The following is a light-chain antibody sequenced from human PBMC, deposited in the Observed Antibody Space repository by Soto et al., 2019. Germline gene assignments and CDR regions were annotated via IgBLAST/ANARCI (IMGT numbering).Light chain of an antibody. V-gene: IGKV3-20*01. CDR3: QQYGGSPFT. Sequence: EIVLTQSPATLSLSPGERATLSCRASQRLSSQLAWYQQKPGQAPRLLIHGASTRATGVPDRFSGTGSGTDFALTISRLETDDSAVYYCQQYGGSPFTFGPGTKVDIK. CDR1: QRLSSQ. J-gene: IGKJ3*01. CDR2: GAS.